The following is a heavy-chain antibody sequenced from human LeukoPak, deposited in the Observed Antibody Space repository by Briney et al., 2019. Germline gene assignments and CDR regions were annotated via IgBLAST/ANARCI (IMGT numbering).Heavy chain of an antibody. CDR1: GYTFTGYY. J-gene: IGHJ4*02. D-gene: IGHD3-10*01. V-gene: IGHV1-2*06. Sequence: GASVKVSCKASGYTFTGYYMHWVRQAPGQGLEWMGRINPNSGGTIYAQNFQGRVTVTSATSISTAYMELSRLTSGDTAVYFCARLGLHGSGTYYFFDYWGQGTLVTVSS. CDR2: INPNSGGT. CDR3: ARLGLHGSGTYYFFDY.